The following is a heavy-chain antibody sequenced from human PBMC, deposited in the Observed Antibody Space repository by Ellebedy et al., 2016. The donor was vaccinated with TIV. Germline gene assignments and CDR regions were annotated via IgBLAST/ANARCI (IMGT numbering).Heavy chain of an antibody. J-gene: IGHJ4*02. Sequence: GESLKISCAASGFTFSDYYMSWIRQAPGKGLEWVSYISSSGSTIYYADSVKGRFTISRDNSKNTLYLQMNSLRAEDTAVYYCAKDPGYSSGWYRFDYWGQGTLVTVSS. CDR3: AKDPGYSSGWYRFDY. V-gene: IGHV3-11*04. CDR1: GFTFSDYY. CDR2: ISSSGSTI. D-gene: IGHD6-19*01.